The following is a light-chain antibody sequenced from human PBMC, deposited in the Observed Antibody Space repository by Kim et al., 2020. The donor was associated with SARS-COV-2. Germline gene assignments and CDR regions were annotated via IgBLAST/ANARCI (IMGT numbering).Light chain of an antibody. CDR1: SGYSNYK. CDR2: VGTGGIVG. J-gene: IGLJ2*01. V-gene: IGLV9-49*01. Sequence: QPVLTQPPSASASLGASVTLTCTLSSGYSNYKVDWYQQRPGKGPRFVMRVGTGGIVGSKGDGIPDRFSVLGSGLNRYLTIKNIQEEDESDYPGGEDRGSGGNFGVVFGGGTKLTVL. CDR3: GEDRGSGGNFGVV.